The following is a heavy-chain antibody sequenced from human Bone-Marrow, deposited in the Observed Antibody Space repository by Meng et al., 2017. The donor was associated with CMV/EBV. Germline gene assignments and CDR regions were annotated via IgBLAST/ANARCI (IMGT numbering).Heavy chain of an antibody. J-gene: IGHJ4*02. Sequence: SENLSLTCTVSGGSISSSSYYWGWIRQPPGKGLEWIGSIYYSGSTYYNPSLKSRVTISVDTSKNQFSLKLSSMTAADTAVYYCARESPHYKYCSSTSCYRQIDYWGQGTLVTVSS. CDR2: IYYSGST. V-gene: IGHV4-39*07. CDR3: ARESPHYKYCSSTSCYRQIDY. D-gene: IGHD2-2*02. CDR1: GGSISSSSYY.